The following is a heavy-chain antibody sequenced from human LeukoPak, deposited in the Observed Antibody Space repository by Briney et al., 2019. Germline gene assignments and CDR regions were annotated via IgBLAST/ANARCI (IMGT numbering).Heavy chain of an antibody. CDR2: ISYSGST. V-gene: IGHV4-59*11. J-gene: IGHJ4*02. CDR3: ARVVAAAGFPVDY. CDR1: GGSISSHY. Sequence: SETLSLTCTVSGGSISSHYWSWIRQPPGKGLEWIGYISYSGSTNYNPSLKSRVTISVDTSKNQFSLKLSSVTAADTAVYYCARVVAAAGFPVDYWGQGTLVTVSS. D-gene: IGHD6-13*01.